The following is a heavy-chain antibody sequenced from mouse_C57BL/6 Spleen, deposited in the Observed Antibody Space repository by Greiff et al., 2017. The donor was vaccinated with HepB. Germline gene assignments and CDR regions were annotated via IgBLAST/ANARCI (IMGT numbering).Heavy chain of an antibody. D-gene: IGHD1-1*01. CDR3: ARSTYYGSSSYYFDY. CDR1: GYTFTSYW. Sequence: QVQLQQSGAELVMPGASVKLSCKASGYTFTSYWVHWVKQRPGQGLEWIGEIDPSDSYTNYNQKFKGKSTLTVDKSSSTAYMQLSSLTSEDSAVYYCARSTYYGSSSYYFDYWGQGTTLTVSS. V-gene: IGHV1-69*01. CDR2: IDPSDSYT. J-gene: IGHJ2*01.